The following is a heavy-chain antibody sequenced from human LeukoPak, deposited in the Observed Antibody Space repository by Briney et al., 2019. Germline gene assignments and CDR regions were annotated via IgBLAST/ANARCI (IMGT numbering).Heavy chain of an antibody. CDR3: ARQGAAAGAIYYFDY. CDR1: GFTFSSHA. J-gene: IGHJ4*02. V-gene: IGHV3-48*04. Sequence: GGSLRLSCAASGFTFSSHAMNWVRQAPGKGLEWVSYISSSGSTIYYADSVKGRFTISRDNAKNSLYLQMNSLRAEDTAVYYCARQGAAAGAIYYFDYWGQGTLVTVSS. CDR2: ISSSGSTI. D-gene: IGHD6-13*01.